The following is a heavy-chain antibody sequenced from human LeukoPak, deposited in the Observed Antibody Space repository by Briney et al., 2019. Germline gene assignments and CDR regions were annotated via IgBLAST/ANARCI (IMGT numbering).Heavy chain of an antibody. D-gene: IGHD4-17*01. J-gene: IGHJ4*02. V-gene: IGHV1-18*01. CDR3: ARDFLRTPHDYGDNFDY. CDR1: GYTFTSYG. CDR2: ISAYNGNT. Sequence: GASVKVSCKASGYTFTSYGISWVRQAPGQGLEWMGWISAYNGNTNYAQKLQGRVTMTTDTSTSTAYMELRSLRSDDTAVYYCARDFLRTPHDYGDNFDYWGQGTLVTVSS.